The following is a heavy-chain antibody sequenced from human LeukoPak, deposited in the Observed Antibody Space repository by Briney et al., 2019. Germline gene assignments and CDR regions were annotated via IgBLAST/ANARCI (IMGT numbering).Heavy chain of an antibody. V-gene: IGHV4-59*01. Sequence: SETLSLTCTVSGGSISTYYWSWIRQPPGKGLEWIGYIYYSGTTNYNPSLKSRVTISIDTSKNQFSLRLSSVTAADTAVYYCARGVYYFDYWGQGTLVTVSS. J-gene: IGHJ4*02. CDR3: ARGVYYFDY. CDR2: IYYSGTT. CDR1: GGSISTYY.